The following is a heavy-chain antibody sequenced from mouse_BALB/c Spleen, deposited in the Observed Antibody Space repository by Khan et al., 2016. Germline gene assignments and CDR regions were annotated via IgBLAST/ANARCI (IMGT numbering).Heavy chain of an antibody. Sequence: EVQLQESGPGLVKPSQSLSLTCTVTGYSITSDYAWNWIRQFPGNKLEWMGNISYSGSTRYYPPLKSRIPITRDTSKNQFYLQMNSVTTEDTATYYCARTPTACATMDYWGQGTSVTVSS. J-gene: IGHJ4*01. V-gene: IGHV3-2*02. CDR3: ARTPTACATMDY. D-gene: IGHD1-2*01. CDR1: GYSITSDYA. CDR2: ISYSGST.